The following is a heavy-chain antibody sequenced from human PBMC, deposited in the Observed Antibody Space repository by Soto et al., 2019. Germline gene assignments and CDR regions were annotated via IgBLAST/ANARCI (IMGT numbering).Heavy chain of an antibody. CDR2: ISGSGGST. D-gene: IGHD3-10*01. J-gene: IGHJ6*03. V-gene: IGHV3-23*01. CDR1: GFTFSSYA. CDR3: AELVRGVISGGYYYYMDV. Sequence: PGGSLRLSCAASGFTFSSYAMSWVRQAPGKGLEWVSAISGSGGSTYYADSVKGRFTISRDNSKNTLYLKMNSLRAEDTAVYYCAELVRGVISGGYYYYMDVWGKGTTVTVSS.